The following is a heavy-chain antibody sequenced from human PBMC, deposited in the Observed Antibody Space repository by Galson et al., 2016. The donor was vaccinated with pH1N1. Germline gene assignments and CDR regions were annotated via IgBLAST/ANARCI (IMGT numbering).Heavy chain of an antibody. J-gene: IGHJ5*02. Sequence: SLRLSCAASGVTVSNNYMSWVRQAPGKGLEWVSCIYSGGDTYYADSVKGRFTVSRDSSKNTVYLQMNSLRAEDTAVYYCARDPGAWGQGTLVTVSS. CDR3: ARDPGA. CDR2: IYSGGDT. D-gene: IGHD7-27*01. V-gene: IGHV3-53*01. CDR1: GVTVSNNY.